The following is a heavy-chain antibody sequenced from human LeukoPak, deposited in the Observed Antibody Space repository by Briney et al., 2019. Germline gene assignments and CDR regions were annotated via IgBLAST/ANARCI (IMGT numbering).Heavy chain of an antibody. Sequence: PSETLSLTCAVYGGSFSGYYWSWIRQPPGKGLEWIGEINHSGSTNYNPSLKSRVTISVDTSKNQISLKLSSVTAADTAVYYCVRRKGNSGWLFDYWGQGTLVTVSS. J-gene: IGHJ4*02. D-gene: IGHD6-19*01. CDR3: VRRKGNSGWLFDY. CDR1: GGSFSGYY. CDR2: INHSGST. V-gene: IGHV4-34*01.